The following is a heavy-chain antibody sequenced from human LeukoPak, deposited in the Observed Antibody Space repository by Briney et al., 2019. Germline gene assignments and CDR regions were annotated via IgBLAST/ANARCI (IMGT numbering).Heavy chain of an antibody. J-gene: IGHJ4*02. CDR2: IYHSGKT. D-gene: IGHD3-10*01. Sequence: PSGTPSPTRPVSGYSISRGYYWGWVRAAPGEGRGGVGSIYHSGKTYYNPSLKSRVTISVDTSKNQFSLKLSSVTAADTAVYYCARAYGSGSRIDYWGQGTLVTVSS. V-gene: IGHV4-38-2*02. CDR1: GYSISRGYY. CDR3: ARAYGSGSRIDY.